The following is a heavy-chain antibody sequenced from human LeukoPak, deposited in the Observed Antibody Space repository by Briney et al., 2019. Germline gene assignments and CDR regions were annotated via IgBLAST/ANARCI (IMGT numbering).Heavy chain of an antibody. Sequence: GGSLRLSCAASGFTFRAYSMNWVRQAPGRGPEWVSHISSSSSTIYYADSVKGRFTISRDNAKNSLYLQMNSLRDEDTAVYYCVRGDGWFGELLNFDNWGQGTLVTVSS. D-gene: IGHD3-10*01. V-gene: IGHV3-48*02. CDR1: GFTFRAYS. J-gene: IGHJ4*02. CDR2: ISSSSSTI. CDR3: VRGDGWFGELLNFDN.